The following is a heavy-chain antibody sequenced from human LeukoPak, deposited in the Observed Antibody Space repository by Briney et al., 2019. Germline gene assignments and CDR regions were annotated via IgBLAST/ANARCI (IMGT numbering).Heavy chain of an antibody. CDR2: IIPIFGTA. CDR3: ARDRSSGWYSDY. Sequence: VSCKTSGGTFISYAISWVRQAPGQGLEWMGRIIPIFGTANYAQKFQGRGTITTDESTSTAYMELSSLRSEDTAVYYCARDRSSGWYSDYWGQGTLVTVSS. CDR1: GGTFISYA. V-gene: IGHV1-69*05. J-gene: IGHJ4*02. D-gene: IGHD6-19*01.